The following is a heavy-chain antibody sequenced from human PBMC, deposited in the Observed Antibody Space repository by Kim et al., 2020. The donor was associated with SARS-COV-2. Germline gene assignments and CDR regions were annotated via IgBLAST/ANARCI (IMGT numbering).Heavy chain of an antibody. V-gene: IGHV7-4-1*02. Sequence: ASVKVSCKASGYTFTSYAMNWVRQAPGQGLEWMGWINTNTGNPTYAQGFTGRFVFSLDTSVSTAYLQISSLKAEDTAVYYCARVGSSSWYVDYYYGMDVWGHGTTVTVSS. D-gene: IGHD6-13*01. J-gene: IGHJ6*02. CDR3: ARVGSSSWYVDYYYGMDV. CDR2: INTNTGNP. CDR1: GYTFTSYA.